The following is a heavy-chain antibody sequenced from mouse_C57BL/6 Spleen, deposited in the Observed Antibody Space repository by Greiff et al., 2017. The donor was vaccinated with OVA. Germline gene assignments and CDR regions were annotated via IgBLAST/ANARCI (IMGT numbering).Heavy chain of an antibody. CDR2: IYPGDGDT. V-gene: IGHV1-82*01. CDR3: ARENDYALFAY. D-gene: IGHD2-4*01. CDR1: GYAFSSSW. Sequence: VQLQQSGPELVKPGASVKISCKASGYAFSSSWMNWVKQRPGKGLEWIGRIYPGDGDTNYNGKFKGKATLTADKSSSTAYMQLSSLTSEDSAVYFCARENDYALFAYWGQGTLVTVSA. J-gene: IGHJ3*01.